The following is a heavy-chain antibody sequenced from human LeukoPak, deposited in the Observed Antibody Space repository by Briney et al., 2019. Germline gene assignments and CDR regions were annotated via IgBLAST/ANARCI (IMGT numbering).Heavy chain of an antibody. CDR1: GGSISSSSYY. V-gene: IGHV4-61*02. J-gene: IGHJ4*02. CDR2: IYTSGST. D-gene: IGHD6-13*01. CDR3: AASSSWPVIFDY. Sequence: PSETLSLTCTVAGGSISSSSYYWGWIRQPAGKGLEWIGRIYTSGSTNYNPSLKSRVTISVDTSKNQFSLKLSSVTAADTAVYYCAASSSWPVIFDYWGQGTLVTVSS.